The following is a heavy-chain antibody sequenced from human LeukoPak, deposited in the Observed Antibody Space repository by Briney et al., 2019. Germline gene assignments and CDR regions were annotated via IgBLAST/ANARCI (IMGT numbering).Heavy chain of an antibody. D-gene: IGHD3-10*01. V-gene: IGHV3-9*01. CDR3: AKDISWGSPGDDAFDI. Sequence: GGSLRLSCAASGFTFDDYAMPWVRQAPGKGLEGVSGISWNSGSIGYADSVKGRFTISRDNAKNSLYLQMNSLRAEDTALYYCAKDISWGSPGDDAFDIWGQGTMVTVSS. CDR2: ISWNSGSI. J-gene: IGHJ3*02. CDR1: GFTFDDYA.